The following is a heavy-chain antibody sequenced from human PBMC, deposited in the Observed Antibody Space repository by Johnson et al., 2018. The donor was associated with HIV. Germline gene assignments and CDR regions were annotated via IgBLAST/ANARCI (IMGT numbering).Heavy chain of an antibody. V-gene: IGHV3-64*04. J-gene: IGHJ3*01. CDR2: ISTTGVST. D-gene: IGHD1-26*01. Sequence: QVQLVESGGGVVRPGGSLRLSRVASGFTFSQYAMHWVRQAPGKGLEYVSAISTTGVSTYYADSVKGRCTISRDNDKSSVYMQMNNLRAEDTAFYYCARRDSGSLSFDLWGQGTMVTVSS. CDR1: GFTFSQYA. CDR3: ARRDSGSLSFDL.